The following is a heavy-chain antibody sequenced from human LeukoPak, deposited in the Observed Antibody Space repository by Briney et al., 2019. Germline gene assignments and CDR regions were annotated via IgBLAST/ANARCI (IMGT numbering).Heavy chain of an antibody. Sequence: PGGSLRLSCTASGFTFSDCYMTWVRQAPGKGLEWISYISNSGKTIFYADSMKGRFTISRDNARNSLFLVVNSLTAEDTAVYFCVRGGWDHWGLGTLVTVSS. CDR2: ISNSGKTI. CDR3: VRGGWDH. CDR1: GFTFSDCY. J-gene: IGHJ4*02. V-gene: IGHV3-11*04. D-gene: IGHD3-16*01.